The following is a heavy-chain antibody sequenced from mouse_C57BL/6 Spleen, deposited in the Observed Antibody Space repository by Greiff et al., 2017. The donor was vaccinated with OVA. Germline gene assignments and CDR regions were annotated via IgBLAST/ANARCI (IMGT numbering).Heavy chain of an antibody. J-gene: IGHJ3*01. CDR3: ATYGNFAWFAY. CDR1: GYAFTNYL. V-gene: IGHV1-54*01. CDR2: INPGSGGT. Sequence: QVQLQQSGAELVRPGTSVKVSCKASGYAFTNYLIEWVKQRPGQGLEWIGVINPGSGGTNYNEKFKGKATLTADKSSSTADMQLSSLTSEDAAVYFCATYGNFAWFAYWGQGTLVTVSA. D-gene: IGHD2-1*01.